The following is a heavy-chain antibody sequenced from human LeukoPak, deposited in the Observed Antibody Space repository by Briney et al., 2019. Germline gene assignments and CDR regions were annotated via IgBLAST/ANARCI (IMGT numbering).Heavy chain of an antibody. CDR2: IFGGGDT. CDR1: GFTVSDNH. Sequence: GGSLRLSCAASGFTVSDNHMTWVRQAPGKGLECVSVIFGGGDTHYADSVKGRFTISRDNSKNTLYLQMNSLRAEDTAVYYCARDMHHYFDYWGQGTLVTVSS. CDR3: ARDMHHYFDY. V-gene: IGHV3-66*01. J-gene: IGHJ4*02. D-gene: IGHD2-2*01.